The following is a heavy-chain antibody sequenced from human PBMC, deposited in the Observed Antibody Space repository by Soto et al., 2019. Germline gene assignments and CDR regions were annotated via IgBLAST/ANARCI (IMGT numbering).Heavy chain of an antibody. Sequence: EAAVKVSCKASGFTFFTSAVQWVRQARGQRLEWIGWIVVASGNTNYAQQFQERVTITRDMSTNTAYMELSSLRSEDTAVYYCAADLYCGGVCYFDYWGQGIMVTVSS. CDR1: GFTFFTSA. D-gene: IGHD2-21*02. V-gene: IGHV1-58*01. J-gene: IGHJ4*02. CDR3: AADLYCGGVCYFDY. CDR2: IVVASGNT.